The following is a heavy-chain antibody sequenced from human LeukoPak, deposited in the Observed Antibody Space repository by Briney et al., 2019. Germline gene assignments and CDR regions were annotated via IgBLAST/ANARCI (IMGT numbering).Heavy chain of an antibody. V-gene: IGHV4-59*01. Sequence: SETLSLTCTVSGGSISSYYWSWIRQPPGKGLEWIGYIYYSGSTNYNPSLKSRVTISVDTSKNQFSLKLRSVTAADTAVYFCAREASRAGTYYFDYWGQGTLLTASS. J-gene: IGHJ4*02. CDR2: IYYSGST. CDR3: AREASRAGTYYFDY. CDR1: GGSISSYY. D-gene: IGHD3-10*01.